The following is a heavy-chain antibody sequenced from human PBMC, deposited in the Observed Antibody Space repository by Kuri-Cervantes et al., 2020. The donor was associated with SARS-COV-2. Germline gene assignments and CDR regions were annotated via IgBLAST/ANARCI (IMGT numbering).Heavy chain of an antibody. D-gene: IGHD1-26*01. CDR2: ISSNGGST. J-gene: IGHJ4*02. V-gene: IGHV3-64*01. CDR1: GFTFSSYA. Sequence: GGSLRLSCAASGFTFSSYAMHWVRQAPGKGLEYVSAISSNGGSTYYANSVKGRFTISRDNSKNTLYLQMGSLRAEDMAVYYCARGGIVGAKIDYWGQGTLVTVSS. CDR3: ARGGIVGAKIDY.